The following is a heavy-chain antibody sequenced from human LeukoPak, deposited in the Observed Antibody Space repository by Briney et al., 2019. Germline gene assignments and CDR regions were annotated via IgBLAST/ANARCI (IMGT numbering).Heavy chain of an antibody. CDR2: IYHSGST. CDR3: ARARFEGGGGSSSWYAFDI. V-gene: IGHV4-30-2*01. D-gene: IGHD6-13*01. J-gene: IGHJ3*02. CDR1: GGSISSGGYS. Sequence: KPSQTLSLTCAVSGGSISSGGYSWSWIRQPPGKGLEWIGYIYHSGSTYYNPSLKSRVTISVDRSKNQFSLKLSSVTAADTAVYYCARARFEGGGGSSSWYAFDIWGQGTMVAVSS.